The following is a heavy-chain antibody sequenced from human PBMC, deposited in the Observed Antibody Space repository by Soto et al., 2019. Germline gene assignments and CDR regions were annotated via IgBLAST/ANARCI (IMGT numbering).Heavy chain of an antibody. CDR3: ARLVLLPSYKFYYMDV. CDR2: IIPKHGTA. D-gene: IGHD3-3*02. J-gene: IGHJ6*03. Sequence: QGQLVQSGAEVKKPGSSVKVSCTASEGTFSAYTINWVRQAPGQRLEWMARIIPKHGTATYAEKLQGRAATTADRSTNTAYLELSSLRSDDTAVDYCARLVLLPSYKFYYMDVWGKGTTVTVSS. CDR1: EGTFSAYT. V-gene: IGHV1-69*08.